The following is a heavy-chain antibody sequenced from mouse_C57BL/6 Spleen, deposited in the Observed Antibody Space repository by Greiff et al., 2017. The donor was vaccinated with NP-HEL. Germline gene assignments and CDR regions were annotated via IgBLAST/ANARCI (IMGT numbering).Heavy chain of an antibody. V-gene: IGHV2-6*01. J-gene: IGHJ3*01. CDR2: IWGVGST. CDR3: ANYDYDGFAY. D-gene: IGHD2-4*01. CDR1: GFSLTSYG. Sequence: QVQLQQSGPGLVAPSQSLSITCTVSGFSLTSYGVDWVRQSPGKGLEWLGVIWGVGSTNYNSALKSRLSISKDNSKSQVFLKMNSLQTDDTAMYYCANYDYDGFAYWGQGTLVTVSA.